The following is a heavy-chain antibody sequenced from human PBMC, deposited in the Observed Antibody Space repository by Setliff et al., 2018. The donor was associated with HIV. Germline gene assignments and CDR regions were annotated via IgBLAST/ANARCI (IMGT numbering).Heavy chain of an antibody. J-gene: IGHJ4*02. D-gene: IGHD3-9*01. V-gene: IGHV1-18*01. CDR2: ISVYNGHT. CDR3: ARAYDVLTGYFDY. Sequence: ASVKVSCKASGYSFTNLGLNWVRQAPGQGLEWMGWISVYNGHTNFAQKLQDRVTMTKDTSTSTAYMELRSLRSDDTAVYYCARAYDVLTGYFDYWGQGTLVTVST. CDR1: GYSFTNLG.